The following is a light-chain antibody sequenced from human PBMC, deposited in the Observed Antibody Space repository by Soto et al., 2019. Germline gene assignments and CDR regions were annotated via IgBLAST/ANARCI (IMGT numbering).Light chain of an antibody. CDR1: QSVSSY. Sequence: EIVLTQSPATLSLSPGERATLSCRASQSVSSYLAWYQQQPGQAPRLLIYDASNSATGIPPSFSCSGSGTYFTLTISSLETEDFAVYYYQQRSNWTPEVTFGGGTKVEIK. V-gene: IGKV3-11*01. CDR2: DAS. CDR3: QQRSNWTPEVT. J-gene: IGKJ4*01.